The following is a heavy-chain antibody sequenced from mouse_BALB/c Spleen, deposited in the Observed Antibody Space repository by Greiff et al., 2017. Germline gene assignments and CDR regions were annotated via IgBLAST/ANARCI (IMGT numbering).Heavy chain of an antibody. CDR1: GYSFTSYW. V-gene: IGHV1-5*01. J-gene: IGHJ4*01. CDR3: TRRMITSPMDY. D-gene: IGHD2-4*01. CDR2: IYPGNSDT. Sequence: EVQGVESGTVLARPGASVKMSCKASGYSFTSYWMHWVKQRPGQGLEWIGAIYPGNSDTSYNQKFKGKAKLTAVTSASTAYMELSSLTNEDSAVYYCTRRMITSPMDYWGQGTSVTVSS.